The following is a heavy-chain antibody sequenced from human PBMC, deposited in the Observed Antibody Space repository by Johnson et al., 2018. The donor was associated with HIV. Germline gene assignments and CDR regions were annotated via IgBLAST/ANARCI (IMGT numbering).Heavy chain of an antibody. V-gene: IGHV3-74*01. J-gene: IGHJ3*02. CDR3: AREWGVITFGGVIPRNAFDI. Sequence: VQLVESGGGLVQPGGSLRLSCAASGLIFSRSWIHWVRQAPGKGLVWVSRTNSDGSTTHYADSVKGRFPISRDKAKNTVHLQMNSLSAEDTAVYYCAREWGVITFGGVIPRNAFDIWGQGTMVTVSS. CDR2: TNSDGSTT. CDR1: GLIFSRSW. D-gene: IGHD3-16*01.